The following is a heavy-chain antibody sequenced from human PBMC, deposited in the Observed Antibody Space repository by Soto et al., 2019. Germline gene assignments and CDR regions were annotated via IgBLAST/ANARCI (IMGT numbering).Heavy chain of an antibody. Sequence: GGSLRLSCGASGFTFTSYAMSWVRQAPGKGLEWVSVISGTADSTYYADSVKGRFTISRDKSKNTLYLQMKSLRAEDTAIYYCAKGVDIVSTPLAFWGQGTLVTVSS. CDR2: ISGTADST. V-gene: IGHV3-23*01. D-gene: IGHD5-12*01. J-gene: IGHJ4*02. CDR3: AKGVDIVSTPLAF. CDR1: GFTFTSYA.